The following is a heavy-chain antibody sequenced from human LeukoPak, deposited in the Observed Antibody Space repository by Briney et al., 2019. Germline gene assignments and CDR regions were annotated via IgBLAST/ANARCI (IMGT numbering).Heavy chain of an antibody. CDR2: IFYSGST. Sequence: SETLSLTCTVSGGSISTSNYYWGWIRQPPGKGLEWIGNIFYSGSTYYNPSLKSRVTISVDTSKNQFSLKLTSVTAADTAVYYCARPVPPRLGWFDPWGQGTLVTVSS. J-gene: IGHJ5*02. CDR1: GGSISTSNYY. D-gene: IGHD1-1*01. V-gene: IGHV4-39*01. CDR3: ARPVPPRLGWFDP.